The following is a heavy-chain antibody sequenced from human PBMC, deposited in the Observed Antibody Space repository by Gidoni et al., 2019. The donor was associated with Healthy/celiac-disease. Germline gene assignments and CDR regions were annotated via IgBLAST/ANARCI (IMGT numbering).Heavy chain of an antibody. D-gene: IGHD2-15*01. Sequence: QVQLQESGPGLVKPSQTLSLTCTVSGGSISSVGYYWTWIRQHPGKGHEWIGYIYYSGSTYYNTSLKSRVTISVDTSKNQFSLKMSSVTAADTAVYYCARDGTDCSGGSCYGIDYWGQGTLVTVSS. CDR3: ARDGTDCSGGSCYGIDY. CDR1: GGSISSVGYY. J-gene: IGHJ4*02. V-gene: IGHV4-31*03. CDR2: IYYSGST.